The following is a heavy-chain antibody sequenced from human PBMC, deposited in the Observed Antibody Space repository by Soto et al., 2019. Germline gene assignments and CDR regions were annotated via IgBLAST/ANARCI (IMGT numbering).Heavy chain of an antibody. V-gene: IGHV2-70*13. CDR3: ERSIRGTRSFNGMDV. D-gene: IGHD1-20*01. Sequence: GSGAKLVKPPETLALSFTLSGFSLTNPGMCVSLIPPSPGKALEWLALIERDDDDKSYSTSLKTRITISKDTRKNQVVLTMANMEPADTATYYCERSIRGTRSFNGMDVWGQGTTVTVSS. CDR1: GFSLTNPGMC. J-gene: IGHJ6*02. CDR2: IERDDDDK.